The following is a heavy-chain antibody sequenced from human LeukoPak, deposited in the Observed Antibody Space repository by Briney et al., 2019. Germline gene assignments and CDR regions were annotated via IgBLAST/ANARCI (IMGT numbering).Heavy chain of an antibody. J-gene: IGHJ4*02. CDR2: ISYDGSNK. Sequence: GGSLRLSCAASGFTFSSYAMTWVRQAPGKGLEWVAVISYDGSNKYYADSVKGRFTISRDNSKNTLYLQMNSLRAEDTAVYYCARAHSSGSTLYYFDYWGQGTLVTVSS. D-gene: IGHD3-22*01. CDR3: ARAHSSGSTLYYFDY. V-gene: IGHV3-30-3*01. CDR1: GFTFSSYA.